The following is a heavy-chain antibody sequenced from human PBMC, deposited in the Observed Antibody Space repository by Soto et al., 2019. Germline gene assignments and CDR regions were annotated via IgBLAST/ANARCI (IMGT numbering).Heavy chain of an antibody. CDR1: GYTFTIHD. CDR2: LNPHSGKA. D-gene: IGHD6-6*01. CDR3: ARVSSIAARRSYDS. J-gene: IGHJ4*02. Sequence: QVQLVQSGAEVKKPGASVKVSCKASGYTFTIHDIHWVRQAPGQGLEWMAGLNPHSGKAAYAQRFQGRLTMNGNASTSTAYMELSGLRSEDTAMYYCARVSSIAARRSYDSWGQGTLVTVSS. V-gene: IGHV1-8*01.